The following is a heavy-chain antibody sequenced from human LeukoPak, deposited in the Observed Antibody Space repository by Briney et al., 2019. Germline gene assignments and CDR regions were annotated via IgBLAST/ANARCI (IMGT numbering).Heavy chain of an antibody. CDR3: AKDQGYYHGSGSYVFDY. CDR1: GFTFSSYA. CDR2: ISGSGGST. J-gene: IGHJ4*02. V-gene: IGHV3-23*01. Sequence: GGSLRLSCAASGFTFSSYAMSWVRQAPGKGLEWVSAISGSGGSTYYADSVKGRFTISRDNSKNTLYLQMNSLRAEDTAVYYCAKDQGYYHGSGSYVFDYWGQGTLVTVSS. D-gene: IGHD3-10*01.